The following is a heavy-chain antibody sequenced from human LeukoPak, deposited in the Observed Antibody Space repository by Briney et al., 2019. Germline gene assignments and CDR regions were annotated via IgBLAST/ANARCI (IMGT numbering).Heavy chain of an antibody. CDR1: GGSISSYY. CDR2: IYYRENT. V-gene: IGHV4-59*12. D-gene: IGHD2-21*02. Sequence: PSETLSLTCTVSGGSISSYYWSWIRQPPGKGLEYIGYIYYRENTNYNPSLKSRFTISLDTSKNQFSLKLTSVTAADTAVYYCAGAYCGGDCYSGRAFDIWGQGTMVTVSS. CDR3: AGAYCGGDCYSGRAFDI. J-gene: IGHJ3*02.